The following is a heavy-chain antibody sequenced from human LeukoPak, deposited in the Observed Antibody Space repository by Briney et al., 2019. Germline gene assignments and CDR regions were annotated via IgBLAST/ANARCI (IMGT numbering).Heavy chain of an antibody. CDR1: GVSINTYF. V-gene: IGHV4-59*08. D-gene: IGHD3-22*01. J-gene: IGHJ4*02. Sequence: SETLSLTCTVSGVSINTYFWSWIRQPPGKGLEWIGYIYYSGSTNYNPSLKSRVTISVDTSKNQFSLKLSSVTAADTAVYYCARAPYDSGGYYDYYFDYWGQGTLVTVSS. CDR3: ARAPYDSGGYYDYYFDY. CDR2: IYYSGST.